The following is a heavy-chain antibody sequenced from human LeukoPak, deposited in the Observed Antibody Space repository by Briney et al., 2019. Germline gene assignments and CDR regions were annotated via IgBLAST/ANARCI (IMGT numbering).Heavy chain of an antibody. CDR2: IKRETDGGTT. CDR3: TTKYYYDSSGYNNFDY. CDR1: GFTFSNSW. J-gene: IGHJ4*02. Sequence: GGSLRLSCAASGFTFSNSWMSWVRQAPGKGLEWVGRIKRETDGGTTDYAAPVKGRFTISRDESKSTLYLQMNSLKTDDTAVYYCTTKYYYDSSGYNNFDYWGQGTLVTVSS. D-gene: IGHD3-22*01. V-gene: IGHV3-15*01.